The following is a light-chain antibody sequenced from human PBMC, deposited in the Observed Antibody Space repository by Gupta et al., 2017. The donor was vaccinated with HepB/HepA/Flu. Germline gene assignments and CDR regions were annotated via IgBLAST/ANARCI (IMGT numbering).Light chain of an antibody. J-gene: IGKJ1*01. CDR2: WAS. Sequence: DSVITQSPDSLAVSLCERDSINCKSSESVLYSSNNNHYLAWHQKTPGAPPKLLIYWASTRRSGVPDRFSSSGSGKDFTLTISRLQAEDVAVYYCQQYYSPPRTFGQGTKVDIK. V-gene: IGKV4-1*01. CDR3: QQYYSPPRT. CDR1: ESVLYSSNNNHY.